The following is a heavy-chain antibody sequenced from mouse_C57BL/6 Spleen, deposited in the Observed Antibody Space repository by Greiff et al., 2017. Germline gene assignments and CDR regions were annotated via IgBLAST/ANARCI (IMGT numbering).Heavy chain of an antibody. J-gene: IGHJ3*01. CDR3: ARSPVITTVVPFAY. CDR2: IYPGDGDT. D-gene: IGHD1-1*01. V-gene: IGHV1-82*01. CDR1: GYAFSSSW. Sequence: LQESGPELVKPGASVKISCKASGYAFSSSWMNWVKQRPGKGLEWIGRIYPGDGDTNYNGKFKGKATLTADKSSSTAYMQLSSLTSEDSAVYFCARSPVITTVVPFAYWGQGTLVTVSA.